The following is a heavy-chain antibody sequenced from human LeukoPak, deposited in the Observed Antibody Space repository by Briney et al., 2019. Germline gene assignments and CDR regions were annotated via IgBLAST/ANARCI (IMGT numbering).Heavy chain of an antibody. V-gene: IGHV4-59*08. CDR3: ARRGSGYSYGSFDY. CDR1: GGSISSYY. Sequence: SETLSLTCTVSGGSISSYYWSWIRQPPGKGLEWIGYIYYSGSTNYNPSLKGRVTISVDTSKNQFSLKLSSVTAADTAVYYCARRGSGYSYGSFDYWGQGTLVTVSS. J-gene: IGHJ4*02. CDR2: IYYSGST. D-gene: IGHD5-18*01.